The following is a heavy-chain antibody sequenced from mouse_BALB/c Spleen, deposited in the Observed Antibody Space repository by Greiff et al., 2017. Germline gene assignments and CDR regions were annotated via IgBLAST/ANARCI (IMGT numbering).Heavy chain of an antibody. Sequence: EVQGVESGGGLVQPGGSRKLSCAASGFTFSSFGMHWVRQAPEKGLEWVAYISSGSSTIYYADTVKGRFTISRDNPKNTLFLQMTSLRSEDTAMYYCARGGTDWYFDVWGAGTTVTVSS. CDR3: ARGGTDWYFDV. J-gene: IGHJ1*01. CDR1: GFTFSSFG. V-gene: IGHV5-17*02. CDR2: ISSGSSTI.